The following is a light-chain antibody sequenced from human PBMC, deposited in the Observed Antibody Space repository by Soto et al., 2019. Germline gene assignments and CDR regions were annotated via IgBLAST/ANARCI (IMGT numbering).Light chain of an antibody. CDR3: SSYTSSSTLYV. V-gene: IGLV2-14*01. CDR2: DVS. J-gene: IGLJ1*01. Sequence: QSALTQPASVSGSPGQSITISCTGTSSDVGGYNYVSWYQQQPGKAPKLMIYDVSNRPSGVSNRFSGSKSGNTASLTISGLQAEDEADSYCSSYTSSSTLYVFGTGTKLTVL. CDR1: SSDVGGYNY.